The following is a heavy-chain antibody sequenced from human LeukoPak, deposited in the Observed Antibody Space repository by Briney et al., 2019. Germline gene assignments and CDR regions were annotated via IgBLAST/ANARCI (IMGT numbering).Heavy chain of an antibody. J-gene: IGHJ4*02. CDR2: IKQDGSEK. Sequence: GGSLRLSCAASGFTFSLYWMNWVRRAPGKGLEWVANIKQDGSEKNYVDSVEGRFTISRDNAKNSLYLRMNNLRVEDTAMYYCAGGTGFIIKDWGQGTLVTVSS. V-gene: IGHV3-7*03. D-gene: IGHD3-9*01. CDR3: AGGTGFIIKD. CDR1: GFTFSLYW.